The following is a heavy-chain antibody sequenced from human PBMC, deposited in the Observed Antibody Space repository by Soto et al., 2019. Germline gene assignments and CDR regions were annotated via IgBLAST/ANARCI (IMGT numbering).Heavy chain of an antibody. CDR1: GYTFTSYG. D-gene: IGHD3-10*01. CDR2: ISAYNGNT. J-gene: IGHJ6*02. Sequence: QVQLVQSGAEVKKPGASVKVSCKASGYTFTSYGISWVRQAPGQGLEWMGWISAYNGNTNYAQKLQGRVTMTTDTSTSTAYLELRSLRSDDTAVYYCVRGITMVRGSTSGYGMDVWGQGTTFTVYS. V-gene: IGHV1-18*04. CDR3: VRGITMVRGSTSGYGMDV.